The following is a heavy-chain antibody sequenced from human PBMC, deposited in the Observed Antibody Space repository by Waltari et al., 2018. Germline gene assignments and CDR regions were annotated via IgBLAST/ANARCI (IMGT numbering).Heavy chain of an antibody. J-gene: IGHJ4*02. CDR1: GFTVSSNY. CDR3: ARAVAGPYFDY. Sequence: EVQLVESGGGLMQPGGSLRLSCAASGFTVSSNYMSWVRQAPGKGLEWVSFINSGGSTYYADSVKGRFTISRDISKNTLYLQMNSLRAEDTAVYYCARAVAGPYFDYWGQGTLVTVSS. V-gene: IGHV3-53*01. D-gene: IGHD6-19*01. CDR2: INSGGST.